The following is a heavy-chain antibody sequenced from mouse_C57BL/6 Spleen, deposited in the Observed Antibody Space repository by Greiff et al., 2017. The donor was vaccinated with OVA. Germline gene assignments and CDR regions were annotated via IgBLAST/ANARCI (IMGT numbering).Heavy chain of an antibody. CDR2: ISSGSSTI. V-gene: IGHV5-17*01. CDR3: ARDSNYEAWFAY. Sequence: EVHLVESGGGLVKPGGSLKLSCAASGFTFSDYGMHWVRQAPEKGLEWVAYISSGSSTIYYADTVKGRFPISSDNAENPLFLQMTSLRSEDTAMYYCARDSNYEAWFAYWGQGTLVTVSA. CDR1: GFTFSDYG. J-gene: IGHJ3*01. D-gene: IGHD2-5*01.